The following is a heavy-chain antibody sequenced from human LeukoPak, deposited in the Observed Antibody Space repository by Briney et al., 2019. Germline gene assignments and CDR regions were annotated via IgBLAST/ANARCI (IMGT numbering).Heavy chain of an antibody. V-gene: IGHV5-51*01. CDR1: GYSFTSYW. CDR3: ARRTAMDPEDWYFDL. D-gene: IGHD5-18*01. CDR2: IYPGDSDT. Sequence: KAGESLKISCKGSGYSFTSYWIGWVRQMPGKGLEWMGIIYPGDSDTRYSPSFQGQVTISADKSISTAYLQWSSLKASDTAMYYCARRTAMDPEDWYFDLWGRGTLVTVSS. J-gene: IGHJ2*01.